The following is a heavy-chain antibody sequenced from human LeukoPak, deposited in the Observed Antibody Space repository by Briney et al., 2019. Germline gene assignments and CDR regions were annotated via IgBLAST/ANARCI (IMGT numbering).Heavy chain of an antibody. D-gene: IGHD5-12*01. J-gene: IGHJ4*02. V-gene: IGHV1-58*01. CDR3: AAGGYSGYDGPPFDY. CDR1: GFTFTSSA. Sequence: SVKVSCKASGFTFTSSAVQWVRQARGQRLGWIGWIVVGSGNTNYAQKFQERVTITRDMSTSTAYMELSSLRPEDTAVYYCAAGGYSGYDGPPFDYWGQGTLVTVSS. CDR2: IVVGSGNT.